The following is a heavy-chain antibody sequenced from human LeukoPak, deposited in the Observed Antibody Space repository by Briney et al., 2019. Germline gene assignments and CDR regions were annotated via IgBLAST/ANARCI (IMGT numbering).Heavy chain of an antibody. V-gene: IGHV4-4*07. CDR2: IYTVGSA. CDR3: ARMRDWSGPFDY. J-gene: IGHJ4*02. CDR1: GGSIGSYY. Sequence: SETLSLTCTVSGGSIGSYYWNWIRQPAGKGLEWIGRIYTVGSANYNPSLKSRVTLSVDKSKNQFSLKLTSVTAADTAVYYCARMRDWSGPFDYWGQGTLVTVSS. D-gene: IGHD3-3*01.